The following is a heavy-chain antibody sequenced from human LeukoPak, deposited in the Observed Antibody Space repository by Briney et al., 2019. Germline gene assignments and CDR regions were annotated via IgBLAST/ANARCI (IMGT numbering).Heavy chain of an antibody. D-gene: IGHD3-16*01. CDR3: ARDRDYVWGTSHYDAYDI. V-gene: IGHV3-11*04. J-gene: IGHJ3*02. Sequence: GGSLRLSCAASGFTFSDSYVIWIRQAPGKALEWVSNINPSGTTISYADSLKGRFTISRDNGRNSLYLQMNSLRAEDTAIYYCARDRDYVWGTSHYDAYDIWGQGTTVTVSS. CDR2: INPSGTTI. CDR1: GFTFSDSY.